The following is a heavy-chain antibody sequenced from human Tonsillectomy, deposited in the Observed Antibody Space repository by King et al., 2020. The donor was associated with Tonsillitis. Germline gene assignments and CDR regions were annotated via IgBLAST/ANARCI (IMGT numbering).Heavy chain of an antibody. CDR3: ARSSLRFFDWPYDAFDI. D-gene: IGHD3-9*01. CDR2: IYYNGNS. CDR1: NDSISSGGYY. V-gene: IGHV4-31*03. J-gene: IGHJ3*02. Sequence: VQLQESGPGLVKPSQTLSLTCTVSNDSISSGGYYWTWIRQHPGKGLEWIGYIYYNGNSYYNPSLKSRVTISVDSSKNQFSLRLSSVTAADTGVYYCARSSLRFFDWPYDAFDIWGQGTMVTVSS.